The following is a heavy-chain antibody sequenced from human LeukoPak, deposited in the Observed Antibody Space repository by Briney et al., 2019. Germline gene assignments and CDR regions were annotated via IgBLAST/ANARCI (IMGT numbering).Heavy chain of an antibody. CDR1: GGSISSYY. V-gene: IGHV4-59*01. CDR2: ISYSGST. D-gene: IGHD3-3*01. CDR3: ARAGRSRYSYYYYMDV. Sequence: SETLSLTCTVSGGSISSYYWSWIRQAPGKGLEWVGYISYSGSTNYNPSLKSRVTISVDTSRNQFSLKVSSVTAADTAVYYCARAGRSRYSYYYYMDVWAKGPRSPSP. J-gene: IGHJ6*03.